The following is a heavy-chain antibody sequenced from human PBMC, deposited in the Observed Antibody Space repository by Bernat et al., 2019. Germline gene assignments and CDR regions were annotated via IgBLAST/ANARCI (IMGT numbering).Heavy chain of an antibody. CDR1: GFTFSSYA. D-gene: IGHD6-13*01. J-gene: IGHJ6*02. V-gene: IGHV3-23*01. Sequence: EVQLLEPGGGLVQPGGSLRLSCAASGFTFSSYAMSWVRQAPGKGLEWVSAISGSGGSTYYADSVKGRFTISRDNSKNTLYLQMNSLRAEDTAVYYCAKVAAAGNYYYYGMDVWGQGTTVTVSS. CDR3: AKVAAAGNYYYYGMDV. CDR2: ISGSGGST.